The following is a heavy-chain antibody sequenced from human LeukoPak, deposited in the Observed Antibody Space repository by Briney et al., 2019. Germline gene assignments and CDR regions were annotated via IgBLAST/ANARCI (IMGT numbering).Heavy chain of an antibody. CDR3: ARVPQWELVVNFDY. CDR1: GFTFSSYA. J-gene: IGHJ4*02. V-gene: IGHV3-21*01. CDR2: ISSSSSYI. Sequence: GGALRLSCASSGFTFSSYAMHWVRQAPGKGLEWVSSISSSSSYIYYADSVKGRFTISRDNAKNSLYLQMNSLRADDTAVYYCARVPQWELVVNFDYWGQGTLVTVSS. D-gene: IGHD1-26*01.